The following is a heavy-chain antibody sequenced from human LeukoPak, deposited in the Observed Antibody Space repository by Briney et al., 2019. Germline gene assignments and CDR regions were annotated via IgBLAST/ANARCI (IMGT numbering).Heavy chain of an antibody. CDR2: IWYDGSNK. D-gene: IGHD6-13*01. V-gene: IGHV3-33*01. CDR1: GSTFSSYG. J-gene: IGHJ6*03. CDR3: ARDSAAGTMYYYYYYMDV. Sequence: GGSLRLSCAASGSTFSSYGMHWVRQAPGKGLEWVAVIWYDGSNKYYADSVKGRFTISRDNSKNTLYLQMNSLRAEDTAVYYCARDSAAGTMYYYYYYMDVWGKGTTVTVSS.